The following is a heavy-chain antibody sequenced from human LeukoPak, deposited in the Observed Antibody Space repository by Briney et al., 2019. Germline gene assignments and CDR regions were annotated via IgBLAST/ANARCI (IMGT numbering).Heavy chain of an antibody. J-gene: IGHJ4*02. Sequence: GGSLRLSCAASGFTFSRYEMNWVRQDPGTGLEWVSHISSIGTTIYYADSVKGRFTISRDNAKNSLFLQMNSLRSEYTCVYYCAVGGGYWGQGTLVTVSS. D-gene: IGHD3-16*01. CDR1: GFTFSRYE. CDR3: AVGGGY. CDR2: ISSIGTTI. V-gene: IGHV3-48*03.